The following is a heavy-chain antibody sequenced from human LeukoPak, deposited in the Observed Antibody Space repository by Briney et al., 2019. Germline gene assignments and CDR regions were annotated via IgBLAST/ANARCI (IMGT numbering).Heavy chain of an antibody. Sequence: PSEALSLTCTVSGGSISSYYWSWIRQPPGKGLEWIGYIYYSGSTNYNPSLKSRVTISVDTSKNQFSLKLSSVTAADTAVYYCATSDYLRRDYWGQGTLVTVSS. CDR2: IYYSGST. CDR3: ATSDYLRRDY. CDR1: GGSISSYY. J-gene: IGHJ4*02. V-gene: IGHV4-59*08. D-gene: IGHD4-17*01.